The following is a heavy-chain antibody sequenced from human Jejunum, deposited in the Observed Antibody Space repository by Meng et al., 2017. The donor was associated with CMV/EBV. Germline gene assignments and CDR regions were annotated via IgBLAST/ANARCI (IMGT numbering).Heavy chain of an antibody. D-gene: IGHD2-15*01. CDR3: VREDIVVFDY. CDR1: GFTYSSFW. CDR2: IKQDGSAT. Sequence: SCAVSGFTYSSFWMGWGRQSPGMGLEWVANIKQDGSATYYADSVKGRFTISRDNAKNSLYLQMDNLRADDTAVYYCVREDIVVFDYWGQGTLVTVSS. V-gene: IGHV3-7*01. J-gene: IGHJ4*02.